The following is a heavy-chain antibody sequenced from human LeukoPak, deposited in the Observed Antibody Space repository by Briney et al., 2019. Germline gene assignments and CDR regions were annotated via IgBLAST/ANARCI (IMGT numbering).Heavy chain of an antibody. CDR2: IYTSGST. CDR1: GGSISSYY. Sequence: PSETLSLTCTVSGGSISSYYWSWIRQPAGKGLEWIGRIYTSGSTNYNPSLKSRVTMSVDTSKNQFSLKLSSVTAADTAVYYCARDQAYYDFWSGPTHYYYMDVWGKGTTVTVSS. CDR3: ARDQAYYDFWSGPTHYYYMDV. D-gene: IGHD3-3*01. V-gene: IGHV4-4*07. J-gene: IGHJ6*03.